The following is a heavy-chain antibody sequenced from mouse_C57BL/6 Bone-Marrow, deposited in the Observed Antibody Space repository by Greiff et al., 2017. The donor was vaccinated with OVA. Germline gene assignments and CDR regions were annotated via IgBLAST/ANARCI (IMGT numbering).Heavy chain of an antibody. Sequence: EVHLVESGGGLVKPGGSLKLSCAASGFTFSSYAMSWVRQTPEKRLEWVATISDGGSYTYYPDNVKGRFTISRDNAKNNLYLQMSHLKSEDTAMYYCAREKRTTGYYFDYWGQGTTLTVSS. CDR3: AREKRTTGYYFDY. V-gene: IGHV5-4*01. D-gene: IGHD1-1*01. J-gene: IGHJ2*01. CDR2: ISDGGSYT. CDR1: GFTFSSYA.